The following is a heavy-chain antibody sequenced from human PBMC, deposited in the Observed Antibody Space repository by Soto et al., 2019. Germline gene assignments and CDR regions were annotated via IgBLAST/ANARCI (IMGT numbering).Heavy chain of an antibody. CDR2: ISYDGSNK. CDR3: AKGSLAGSGYYIALGMDV. V-gene: IGHV3-30*18. Sequence: ESGGGVVQPGRSLRLSCAASGFTFSSYGMHWVRQAPGKGLEWVAVISYDGSNKYYADSVKGRFTISRDNSKNTLYLQMNSLRAEDTAVYYCAKGSLAGSGYYIALGMDVWGQGTTVTVSS. CDR1: GFTFSSYG. D-gene: IGHD3-3*01. J-gene: IGHJ6*02.